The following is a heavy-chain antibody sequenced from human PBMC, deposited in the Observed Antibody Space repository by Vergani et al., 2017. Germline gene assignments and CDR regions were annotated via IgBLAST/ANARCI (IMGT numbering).Heavy chain of an antibody. V-gene: IGHV5-51*01. CDR3: ARRGFDGGYSYGGVDY. D-gene: IGHD5-18*01. CDR1: GYSFTSYW. J-gene: IGHJ4*02. Sequence: EVQLVQSGAEVKKPGESLKISCTGSGYSFTSYWIGWVRQMPGKGLEWMGFIYPGDSDTRYSPSFQGQVTSSADKSISTAYLQWSSLKASDTAMYYCARRGFDGGYSYGGVDYWGQGTLVTVSS. CDR2: IYPGDSDT.